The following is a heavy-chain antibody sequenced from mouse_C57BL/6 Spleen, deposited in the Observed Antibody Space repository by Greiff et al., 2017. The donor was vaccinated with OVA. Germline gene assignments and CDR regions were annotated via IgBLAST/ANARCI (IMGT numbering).Heavy chain of an antibody. Sequence: VQLQQSGAELVMPGASVKLSCKASGYTFTSYWMHWVKLRPGQGLEWIGEIDPSDSYTNYNQKFKGKSTLTVDKSSSTAYMQLSSLTSEDSAVYYCARSGLGQYFDVWGTGTTVTVSS. CDR3: ARSGLGQYFDV. CDR2: IDPSDSYT. V-gene: IGHV1-69*01. CDR1: GYTFTSYW. J-gene: IGHJ1*03. D-gene: IGHD4-1*01.